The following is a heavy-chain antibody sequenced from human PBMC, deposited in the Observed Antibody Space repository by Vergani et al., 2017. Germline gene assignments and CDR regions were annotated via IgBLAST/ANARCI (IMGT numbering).Heavy chain of an antibody. CDR2: IKRDGTET. Sequence: EVHLEESGGALVQPGGSLRLSCAASGFTFGDYYMAWIRLAPGKGLDWVASIKRDGTETFYVESVKGRFTISRDNAKTTLYLQMNSLRDEDRGVYYCARISGGSAPYLHYWGQGTLVTVAS. CDR3: ARISGGSAPYLHY. J-gene: IGHJ1*01. V-gene: IGHV3-7*01. CDR1: GFTFGDYY. D-gene: IGHD2-15*01.